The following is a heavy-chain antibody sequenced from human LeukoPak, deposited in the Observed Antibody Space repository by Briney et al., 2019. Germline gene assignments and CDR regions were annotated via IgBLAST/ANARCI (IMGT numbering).Heavy chain of an antibody. CDR1: GYTFTGYY. J-gene: IGHJ4*02. CDR3: ARGLGTTGGSVDY. V-gene: IGHV1-2*02. Sequence: ASVKVSCKASGYTFTGYYMHWVRQAPGQGLEWMGWINPNSGGTNSAQKFQGRVTITRDTSISTAYMELSRLTSDDTAVFYCARGLGTTGGSVDYWGQGTLVTVSS. D-gene: IGHD1-1*01. CDR2: INPNSGGT.